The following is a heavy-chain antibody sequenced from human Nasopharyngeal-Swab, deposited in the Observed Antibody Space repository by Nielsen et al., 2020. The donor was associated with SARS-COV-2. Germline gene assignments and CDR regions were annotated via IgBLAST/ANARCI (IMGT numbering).Heavy chain of an antibody. J-gene: IGHJ6*02. V-gene: IGHV1-69*01. D-gene: IGHD3-22*01. Sequence: WVRQAPGQGLEWVGGLIPVFGTTHYSQEFQDRLRVTADASTDTAYMELSSLRSDDTAVYYCARAITYYYDGSGSPSYGLDVWGQGTTVTVSS. CDR2: LIPVFGTT. CDR3: ARAITYYYDGSGSPSYGLDV.